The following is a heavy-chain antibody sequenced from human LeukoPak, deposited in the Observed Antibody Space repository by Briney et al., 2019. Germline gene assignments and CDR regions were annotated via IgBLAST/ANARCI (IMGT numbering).Heavy chain of an antibody. J-gene: IGHJ4*02. CDR3: ANGGSSWLMTLPFY. Sequence: SGGSLRPSCAASGFTFSSYGMHWVRQAPGKGLEWVAFIRYDGSNKYYADSVKGRFTISRDNSKNTLYLQMNSLRAEDTAVYYCANGGSSWLMTLPFYWGQGTLVTVSS. V-gene: IGHV3-30*02. CDR1: GFTFSSYG. D-gene: IGHD6-13*01. CDR2: IRYDGSNK.